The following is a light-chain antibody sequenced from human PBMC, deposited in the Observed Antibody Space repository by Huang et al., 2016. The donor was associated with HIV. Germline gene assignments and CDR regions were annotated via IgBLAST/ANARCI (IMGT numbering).Light chain of an antibody. CDR1: QSIGNY. CDR2: AAS. Sequence: DIQMTQSPSSLSASVGDRVAISCRASQSIGNYLNWYQQKPGKAPKLLIHAASSLQSGVPSMFSGGGSGTDFTLTISPLQPEDFATYHCQQSYSNPRTFGQGTKVEIK. CDR3: QQSYSNPRT. J-gene: IGKJ1*01. V-gene: IGKV1-39*01.